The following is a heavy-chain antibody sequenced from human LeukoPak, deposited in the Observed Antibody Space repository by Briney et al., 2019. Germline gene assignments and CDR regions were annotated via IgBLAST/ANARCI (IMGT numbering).Heavy chain of an antibody. J-gene: IGHJ4*02. D-gene: IGHD5-12*01. CDR1: GFTFSGSA. Sequence: PGGSLKLSCAASGFTFSGSAIHWVRQASGKGLEWVGRIGSKANSYATAYAASVKGRFTISRHDSKNTAYLQMNSLRTEDTAVYYCTRVATIPDYWGQGTLVTVSS. CDR3: TRVATIPDY. CDR2: IGSKANSYAT. V-gene: IGHV3-73*01.